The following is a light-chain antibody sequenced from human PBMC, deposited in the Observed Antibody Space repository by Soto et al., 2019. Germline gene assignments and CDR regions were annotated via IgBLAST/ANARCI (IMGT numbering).Light chain of an antibody. CDR2: DVT. CDR1: SSDVGGYNY. J-gene: IGLJ2*01. V-gene: IGLV2-11*01. CDR3: SSYAGSHIFVV. Sequence: HSVLTQPRSVSGSLGQSVTISCTGTSSDVGGYNYVSWYQHHPGKAPKLMIYDVTKRPSGVPDRFSGSKSGNTASLTISGLQAEDEADYYCSSYAGSHIFVVFGGGTKLTVL.